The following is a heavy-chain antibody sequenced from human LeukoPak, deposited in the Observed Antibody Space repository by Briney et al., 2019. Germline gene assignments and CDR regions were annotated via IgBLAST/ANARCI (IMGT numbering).Heavy chain of an antibody. CDR1: GYTFTNYD. CDR3: ARGLSGSYLYYYYYMDV. Sequence: ASVKVSCKTSGYTFTNYDINWVRQATGQGLEWMGWMNPNSANTGYAQKFQGRVTITMNTTISTAYMELSSLRSEDTAVYYCARGLSGSYLYYYYYMDVWGKGTTVTVSS. CDR2: MNPNSANT. V-gene: IGHV1-8*01. D-gene: IGHD1-26*01. J-gene: IGHJ6*03.